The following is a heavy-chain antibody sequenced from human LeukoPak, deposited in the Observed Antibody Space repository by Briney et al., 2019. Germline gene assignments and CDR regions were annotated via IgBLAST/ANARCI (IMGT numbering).Heavy chain of an antibody. CDR1: GYSFTTYW. V-gene: IGHV5-51*01. CDR2: IFPADSDT. Sequence: GESLQISCRASGYSFTTYWIGWVRQMPGKGLEWMGVIFPADSDTRYSPSFQGQVTISADKSISTAYLQWSSLKASDTAMYYCASVYSSTSWDYWGQGTLVTVSS. J-gene: IGHJ4*02. D-gene: IGHD6-13*01. CDR3: ASVYSSTSWDY.